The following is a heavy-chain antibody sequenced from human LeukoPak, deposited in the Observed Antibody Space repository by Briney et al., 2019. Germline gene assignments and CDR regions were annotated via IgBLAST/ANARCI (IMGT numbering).Heavy chain of an antibody. CDR1: GGSFSGYY. D-gene: IGHD5-18*01. CDR3: AGVDTAMVTN. V-gene: IGHV4-34*01. J-gene: IGHJ4*02. Sequence: SETLSLTCAVYGGSFSGYYWSWIRQPPGKGLEWIGEINHSGSTNYNPSLKSRVTISVDTSKNQFSLKLSSVTAADTAVYYCAGVDTAMVTNWGQGTLVTVSS. CDR2: INHSGST.